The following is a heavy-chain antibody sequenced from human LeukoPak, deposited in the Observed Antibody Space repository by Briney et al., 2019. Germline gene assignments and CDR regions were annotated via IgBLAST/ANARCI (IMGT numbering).Heavy chain of an antibody. V-gene: IGHV4-61*01. CDR1: GGSVSSGSYC. CDR2: IYYSGST. J-gene: IGHJ4*02. CDR3: ARDEFSYFDY. Sequence: SETLSLTCTVSGGSVSSGSYCWSWIRQPPGKGLEWIGYIYYSGSTNYNPSLKSRVTISVDTSKNQFSLKLSSVTAADTAVYYCARDEFSYFDYWGQGTLVTVSS.